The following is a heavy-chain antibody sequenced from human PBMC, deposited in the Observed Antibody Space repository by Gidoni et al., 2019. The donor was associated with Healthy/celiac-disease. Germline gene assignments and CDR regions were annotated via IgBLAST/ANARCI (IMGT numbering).Heavy chain of an antibody. CDR1: GSFSGYY. Sequence: GSFSGYYWSWIRQPPGKGLEWIGEINHSGSTNYNPSLKSRVTISVDTSKNQFSLKLSSVTAADTAVYYCARGVLDIVVVPAASGASPRRPYYFDYWDQGTLVTVSS. CDR3: ARGVLDIVVVPAASGASPRRPYYFDY. V-gene: IGHV4-34*01. CDR2: INHSGST. D-gene: IGHD2-2*01. J-gene: IGHJ4*02.